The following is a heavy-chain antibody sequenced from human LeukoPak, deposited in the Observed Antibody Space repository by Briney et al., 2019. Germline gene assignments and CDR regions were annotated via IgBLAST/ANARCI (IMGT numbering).Heavy chain of an antibody. V-gene: IGHV4-39*01. CDR3: ARLIIIAVAGTPGYFQH. CDR1: GGSIISSSYY. D-gene: IGHD6-19*01. CDR2: IYYSGST. J-gene: IGHJ1*01. Sequence: SETLSLTCTVSGGSIISSSYYWGCIRQPPGKGLEWIGSIYYSGSTYYNPSLKSRVTISVDTSKNQFSLKLSSVTAADTAVYYCARLIIIAVAGTPGYFQHWGQGTLVTVSS.